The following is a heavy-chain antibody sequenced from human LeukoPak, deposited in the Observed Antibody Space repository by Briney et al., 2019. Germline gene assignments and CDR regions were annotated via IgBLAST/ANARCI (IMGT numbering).Heavy chain of an antibody. J-gene: IGHJ2*01. CDR2: INLNTGGV. D-gene: IGHD3-16*01. V-gene: IGHV1-2*02. CDR1: GDSFNDSY. CDR3: GTVRGILSYFDL. Sequence: ASVKVSCKASGDSFNDSYIHWVRQAPGQGPEWMGWINLNTGGVNYAQKFDGRFSMTRDTSINTAFMELSGLRFDDTAVYYCGTVRGILSYFDLWGRGTLVTASS.